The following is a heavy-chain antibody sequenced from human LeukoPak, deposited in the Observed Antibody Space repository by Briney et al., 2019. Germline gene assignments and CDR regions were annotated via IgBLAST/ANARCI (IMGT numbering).Heavy chain of an antibody. Sequence: SVKVSCKASGGTFNTYAITWVRQAPGQGLEWMGRNIPILDAADSAQKFQGRLTISADKSTSTVYMELSSLRSEDTAIYFCARFPVRGYTYGSVIHHMDVWGQGTTVTVSS. V-gene: IGHV1-69*04. CDR3: ARFPVRGYTYGSVIHHMDV. D-gene: IGHD5-18*01. J-gene: IGHJ6*02. CDR2: NIPILDAA. CDR1: GGTFNTYA.